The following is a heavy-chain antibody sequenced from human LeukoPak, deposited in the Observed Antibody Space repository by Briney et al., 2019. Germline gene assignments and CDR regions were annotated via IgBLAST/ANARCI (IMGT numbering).Heavy chain of an antibody. J-gene: IGHJ5*01. Sequence: PSQTLSLTCTVSGGSFSSSDDFWSWIRQPPGKGLEWIGYIYSSGSTYYNPSLKSRVTISVDTSKKHFSLKLYSVTAADTAVYYWGRGGGAMVRGEGFDPWGQGTLVTVSS. D-gene: IGHD3-10*01. CDR1: GGSFSSSDDF. CDR2: IYSSGST. CDR3: GRGGGAMVRGEGFDP. V-gene: IGHV4-30-4*01.